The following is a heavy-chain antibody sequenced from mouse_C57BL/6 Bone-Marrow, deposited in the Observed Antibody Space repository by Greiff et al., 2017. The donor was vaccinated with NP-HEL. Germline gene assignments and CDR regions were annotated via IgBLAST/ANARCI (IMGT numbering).Heavy chain of an antibody. CDR2: ISHGGGST. Sequence: EVQLVESGGGLVQPGGSLKLSCAASGFTFSDYYMYWVRQTPEKRLEWVAYISHGGGSTYYPDTVKGRFTISRDNAKNTLYLIMSRLKAEDTAMYYCARLFSGGSCPYAMDYWGQGTSVTVSS. J-gene: IGHJ4*01. V-gene: IGHV5-12*01. CDR3: ARLFSGGSCPYAMDY. CDR1: GFTFSDYY. D-gene: IGHD1-1*01.